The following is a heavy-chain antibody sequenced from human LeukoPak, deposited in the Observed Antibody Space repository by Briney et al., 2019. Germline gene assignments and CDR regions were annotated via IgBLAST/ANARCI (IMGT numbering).Heavy chain of an antibody. CDR3: ARKGPPRYCSSTSCYLRHYYYYGMDV. D-gene: IGHD2-2*01. V-gene: IGHV4-4*02. Sequence: SETLSLTCAVSGGSISSSNWGSWVRQPPGKGLEWIGEIYHSGSTNYNPSLKSRVTISVDKSKNQFSLKLSSVTAADTAVYYCARKGPPRYCSSTSCYLRHYYYYGMDVWGQGTTVTVSS. J-gene: IGHJ6*02. CDR1: GGSISSSNW. CDR2: IYHSGST.